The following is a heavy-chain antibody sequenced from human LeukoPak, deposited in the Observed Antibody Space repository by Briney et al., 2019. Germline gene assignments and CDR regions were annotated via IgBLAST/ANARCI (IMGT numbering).Heavy chain of an antibody. J-gene: IGHJ4*02. CDR1: GFTFSSYS. V-gene: IGHV3-21*01. CDR2: ISSSSRYI. D-gene: IGHD3-22*01. Sequence: PGGSLRLSCAASGFTFSSYSMNWVRQAPGKGLEWVSSISSSSRYIYYADSVKGRFTISRDNAKNSLYLQMNSLRAEDTAVYYCARDGYYYDSSGRWGQGTLVTVSS. CDR3: ARDGYYYDSSGR.